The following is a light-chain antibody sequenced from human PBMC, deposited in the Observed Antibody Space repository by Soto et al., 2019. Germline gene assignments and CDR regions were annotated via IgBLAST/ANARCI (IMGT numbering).Light chain of an antibody. V-gene: IGLV1-40*01. CDR3: QSQDSTLSGSKVV. CDR2: GNS. Sequence: QSVLTQPPSVSGAPGQRVIISCTGRSSNIGAGYDVHWHQQLPGTAPKLLIYGNSNRPSGVPDRFPGSKSGATASLAVKGLQAEDEGNYYCQSQDSTLSGSKVVSRGGTQLTV. J-gene: IGLJ2*01. CDR1: SSNIGAGYD.